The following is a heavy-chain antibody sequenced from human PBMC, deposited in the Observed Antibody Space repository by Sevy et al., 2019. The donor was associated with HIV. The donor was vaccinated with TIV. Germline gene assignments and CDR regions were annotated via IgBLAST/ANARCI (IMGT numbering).Heavy chain of an antibody. V-gene: IGHV1-2*02. CDR1: GYTFTAYY. CDR3: ARSKGAGTKYGSASAPFDY. J-gene: IGHJ4*02. D-gene: IGHD3-10*01. Sequence: ASVKVSYKTSGYTFTAYYMHWVRQAPGQGLEWMGWINPNSGGTNYVKKFQGSVIMTRDTSISTAYMELSSLKSGDTAVYFCARSKGAGTKYGSASAPFDYWGQGTPVTVSS. CDR2: INPNSGGT.